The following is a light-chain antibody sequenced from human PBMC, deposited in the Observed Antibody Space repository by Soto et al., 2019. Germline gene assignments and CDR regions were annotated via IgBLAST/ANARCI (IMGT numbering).Light chain of an antibody. CDR2: GAS. CDR1: QSVSSK. V-gene: IGKV3-15*01. Sequence: EIVMTQSPATLSVSPGERATLSCRSSQSVSSKLAWYQQKPGQAPRLIIYGASTRDTGIPARFSGSGSGTEFTLNISSLQSEDFAVSYVQQYNNCPTSCTFVHGTKVQLK. CDR3: QQYNNCPTSCT. J-gene: IGKJ1*01.